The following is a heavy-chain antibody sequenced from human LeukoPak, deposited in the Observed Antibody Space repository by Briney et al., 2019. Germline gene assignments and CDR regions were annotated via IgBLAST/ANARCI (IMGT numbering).Heavy chain of an antibody. J-gene: IGHJ4*02. V-gene: IGHV3-15*01. Sequence: GGSLRLSCAASGFTFSKAWMTWVRLAPGKGLEWVGRIKSKTDGGTTDYAAPVKGRFTISRDDSKNTLYLQMNSLKTEDTAVYYCTKSGWYGIRRPIDYWGQGTLVTVPP. CDR2: IKSKTDGGTT. D-gene: IGHD6-19*01. CDR3: TKSGWYGIRRPIDY. CDR1: GFTFSKAW.